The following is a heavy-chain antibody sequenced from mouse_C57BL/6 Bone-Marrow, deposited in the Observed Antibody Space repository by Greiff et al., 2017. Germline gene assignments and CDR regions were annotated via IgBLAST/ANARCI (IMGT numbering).Heavy chain of an antibody. Sequence: VQRVESGAELVKPGASVKISCKASGYAFSSYWMNWVKQRPGKGLEWIGQIYPGDGDTNYNGKFKGKATLTADKSSSTAYMQLSSLTSEDSAVYFCARWGDPYLKYWGQGTTLTVSS. CDR2: IYPGDGDT. CDR1: GYAFSSYW. V-gene: IGHV1-80*01. J-gene: IGHJ2*01. CDR3: ARWGDPYLKY.